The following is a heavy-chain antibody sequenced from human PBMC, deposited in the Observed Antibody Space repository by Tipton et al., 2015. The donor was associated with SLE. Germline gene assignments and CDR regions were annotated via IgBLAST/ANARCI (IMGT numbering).Heavy chain of an antibody. Sequence: TLSLTCTVSGGSISSYYWSWIRQPAGKGLEWIGRIYTSGSTNYNPSLKSRVTMSVDTSKNQFSLKLSSVTAADTAVYYCARMITMVRGVKLDYWGQGTLVTVSS. V-gene: IGHV4-4*07. D-gene: IGHD3-10*01. CDR3: ARMITMVRGVKLDY. CDR1: GGSISSYY. CDR2: IYTSGST. J-gene: IGHJ4*02.